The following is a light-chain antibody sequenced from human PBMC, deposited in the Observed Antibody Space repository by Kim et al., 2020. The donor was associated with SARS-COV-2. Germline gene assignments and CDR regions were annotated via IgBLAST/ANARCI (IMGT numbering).Light chain of an antibody. CDR1: QSISRY. Sequence: DIQMTQSPSSLSASVGDRVTITCRASQSISRYLNWYQQKPGKAPKLLIYAASSFPNGVPSRFCGSGSGTDFTLTISSLQVEDFATYYCQQSYNTLFTFGPGTKVDIK. J-gene: IGKJ3*01. CDR3: QQSYNTLFT. V-gene: IGKV1-39*01. CDR2: AAS.